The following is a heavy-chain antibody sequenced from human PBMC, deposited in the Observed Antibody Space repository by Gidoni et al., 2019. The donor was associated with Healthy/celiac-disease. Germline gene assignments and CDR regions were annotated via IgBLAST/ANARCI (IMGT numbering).Heavy chain of an antibody. J-gene: IGHJ4*02. V-gene: IGHV3-23*01. D-gene: IGHD6-19*01. CDR1: VFTFSSYA. Sequence: EVQLLDSGGVSLHPGGSLSLPFAASVFTFSSYAMSWVRQAPGKGLEWVSAISGSGGSTYYADSVKGRFTISRDNSKNTLYLQMNSLRAEDTAVYYCAKDPSLGYSSGWDQGGYWGQGTLVTVSS. CDR3: AKDPSLGYSSGWDQGGY. CDR2: ISGSGGST.